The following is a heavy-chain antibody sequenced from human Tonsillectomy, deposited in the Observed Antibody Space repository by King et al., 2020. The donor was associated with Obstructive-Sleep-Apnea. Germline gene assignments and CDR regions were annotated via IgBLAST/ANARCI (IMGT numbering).Heavy chain of an antibody. CDR1: GGSISSSSYY. J-gene: IGHJ1*01. CDR3: ASPGYCTTTTCYAHFQH. D-gene: IGHD2-2*01. Sequence: QLQESGPGLVKPSETLSLTCTVSGGSISSSSYYWGWIRQPPGKGLEWIGTIYHTGPTYYNPSLKSRVTVSVDTPKNQFSLKLSSMTAADTAMYYCASPGYCTTTTCYAHFQHWGQGTLVTVSS. CDR2: IYHTGPT. V-gene: IGHV4-39*01.